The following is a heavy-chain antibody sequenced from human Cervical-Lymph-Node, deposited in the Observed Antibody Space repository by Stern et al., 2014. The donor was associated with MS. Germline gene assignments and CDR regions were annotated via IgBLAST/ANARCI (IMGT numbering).Heavy chain of an antibody. J-gene: IGHJ4*02. CDR3: ARDYDSSGYYLAPDY. CDR2: IWYDGSNK. Sequence: MQLVESGGGVVQPGRSLRLSCAASGFTFSSYGMHWVRQAPGKGLEWVAVIWYDGSNKYYADSVKGRFTISRDNSKNTLYLQMNSLRAEDTAVYYCARDYDSSGYYLAPDYWGQGTLVTVSS. D-gene: IGHD3-22*01. CDR1: GFTFSSYG. V-gene: IGHV3-33*01.